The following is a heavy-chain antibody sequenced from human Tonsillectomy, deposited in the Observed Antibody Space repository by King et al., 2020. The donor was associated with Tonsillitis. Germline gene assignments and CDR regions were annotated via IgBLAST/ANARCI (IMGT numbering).Heavy chain of an antibody. Sequence: LQLQESGPGLVKPSETLSLTCTVSGGSVSSSSYYWDWIRQPPGKGLEGIGSIYYSGSTYYNPSLKSRVTISVDKSKNQFSLQFSSVTAADTAVYYCARHGGYDKGRFFDYWGQGTLVTASS. J-gene: IGHJ4*02. D-gene: IGHD5-12*01. V-gene: IGHV4-39*01. CDR3: ARHGGYDKGRFFDY. CDR1: GGSVSSSSYY. CDR2: IYYSGST.